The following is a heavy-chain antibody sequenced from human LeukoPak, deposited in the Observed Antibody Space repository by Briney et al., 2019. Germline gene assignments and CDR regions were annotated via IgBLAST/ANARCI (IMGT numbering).Heavy chain of an antibody. CDR1: GFTFSDYY. J-gene: IGHJ4*02. D-gene: IGHD3-3*01. CDR2: ISSSGSTI. V-gene: IGHV3-11*01. CDR3: AKEVILEWLHYFDY. Sequence: GGSLRLSCAASGFTFSDYYMSWIRQAPGKGLEWVSYISSSGSTIYYADSVKGRFTTSRDNSKNTLYLQMNSLRAEDTAVYYCAKEVILEWLHYFDYWGQGTLVTVSS.